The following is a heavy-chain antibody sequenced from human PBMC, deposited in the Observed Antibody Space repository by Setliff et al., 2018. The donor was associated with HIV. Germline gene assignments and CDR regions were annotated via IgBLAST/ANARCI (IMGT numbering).Heavy chain of an antibody. J-gene: IGHJ4*02. CDR2: INPNSGGT. V-gene: IGHV1-8*01. D-gene: IGHD4-17*01. Sequence: ASVKVSCKASGYTFTNYGISWVRQAPEQGLEWTGRINPNSGGTNYVQKFQGRVTMTRNTSKGTAYMELSSLRSDDTALYYCARGAQDYEDYYFDYWGQGTLVTVSS. CDR3: ARGAQDYEDYYFDY. CDR1: GYTFTNYG.